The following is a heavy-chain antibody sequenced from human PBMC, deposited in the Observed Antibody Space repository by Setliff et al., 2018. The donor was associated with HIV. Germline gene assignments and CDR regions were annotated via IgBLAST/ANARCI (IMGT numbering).Heavy chain of an antibody. CDR1: GGSISSSSDY. CDR2: IYYSGSI. D-gene: IGHD6-19*01. V-gene: IGHV4-39*01. J-gene: IGHJ4*02. CDR3: ARQNSGWGVGLYYFDY. Sequence: PSETLSLTCSVSGGSISSSSDYWGWIRQPPGKGLEWIGSIYYSGSIYYNPSLKSRVTISVDTPNNHFSLRLSSVTAADTALYYCARQNSGWGVGLYYFDYRGQGTLVTVSS.